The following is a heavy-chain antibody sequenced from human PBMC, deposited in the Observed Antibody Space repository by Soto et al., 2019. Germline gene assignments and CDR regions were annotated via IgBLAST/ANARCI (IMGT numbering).Heavy chain of an antibody. D-gene: IGHD6-13*01. J-gene: IGHJ5*02. CDR2: ISAYNGNT. CDR3: ARVERTGYSSSWLNWFDP. CDR1: GYTFTSYG. Sequence: ASVKVSCKASGYTFTSYGISWVRQAPGQGLEWMGWISAYNGNTNYAQKLQGRVTMTTDTSTSTAYMELRSLRSDDTAVYYCARVERTGYSSSWLNWFDPWGQGTLVTVSS. V-gene: IGHV1-18*01.